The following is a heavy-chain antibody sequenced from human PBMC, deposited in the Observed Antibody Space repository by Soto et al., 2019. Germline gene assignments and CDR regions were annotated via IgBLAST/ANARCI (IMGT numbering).Heavy chain of an antibody. J-gene: IGHJ4*02. CDR3: ANPAQSSGYYGY. CDR1: GGSFSVYY. D-gene: IGHD3-22*01. Sequence: PSETLSLTCAVYGGSFSVYYWSWIRQPPGKGLEWIGEINHSGSTNYNPSLKSRVTISVDTSKNQFSLKLSSVTAADTAVYYCANPAQSSGYYGYWGQGTLVTVSS. V-gene: IGHV4-34*01. CDR2: INHSGST.